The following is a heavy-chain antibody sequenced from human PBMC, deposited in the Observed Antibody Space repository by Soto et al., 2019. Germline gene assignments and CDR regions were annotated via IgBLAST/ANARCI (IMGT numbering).Heavy chain of an antibody. CDR3: ARAYCEGDCYSGFDF. CDR1: GGSFNSFA. J-gene: IGHJ5*01. D-gene: IGHD2-21*02. Sequence: QVQLVQSGAEVKKPGSSVKISCKASGGSFNSFAITWVRQAPGQGLEWMGRIISIFPTTNYAQKFQDRVTITADESTSTDYMELRSLRSEDTAVYYCARAYCEGDCYSGFDFWGQGTLVTVSS. V-gene: IGHV1-69*12. CDR2: IISIFPTT.